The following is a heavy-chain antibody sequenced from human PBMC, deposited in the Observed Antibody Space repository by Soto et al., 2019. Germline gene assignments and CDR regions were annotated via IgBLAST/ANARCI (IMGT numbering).Heavy chain of an antibody. D-gene: IGHD2-2*01. CDR1: GGSISSYY. J-gene: IGHJ6*02. CDR2: IYTSGST. CDR3: ARDQWRYCSSTSCYYGMDV. V-gene: IGHV4-4*07. Sequence: SETLSLTCTVSGGSISSYYWSWIRQPAGKGLEWIGRIYTSGSTNYNPSLKSRVTMSVDTSKNQFSLKLSSVTAADTAVYYCARDQWRYCSSTSCYYGMDVWGQGTTGTVS.